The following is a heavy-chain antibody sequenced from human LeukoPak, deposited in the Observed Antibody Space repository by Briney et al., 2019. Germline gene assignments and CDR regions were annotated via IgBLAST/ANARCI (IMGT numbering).Heavy chain of an antibody. Sequence: GGSLRLSCAASGFTFSDYYMSWIRQAPGKGLEWVSYISSSGSTIYYANSVKGRFTVSRDNAKNSLYLQMNSLRAEDTAVYYCARDRHIVVVPAAGIDYWGQGTLVTVSS. V-gene: IGHV3-11*04. CDR1: GFTFSDYY. J-gene: IGHJ4*02. D-gene: IGHD2-2*01. CDR2: ISSSGSTI. CDR3: ARDRHIVVVPAAGIDY.